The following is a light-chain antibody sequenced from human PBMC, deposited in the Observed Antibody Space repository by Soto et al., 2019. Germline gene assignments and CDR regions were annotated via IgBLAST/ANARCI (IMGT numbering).Light chain of an antibody. J-gene: IGLJ3*02. V-gene: IGLV2-14*01. CDR3: SSYTTSTTNWV. Sequence: QSVLTQPASVSGSPGQSITISCTGTSSDVGHYNSVSWYQHHPGKAPKLMIYDVTNRPSGVSNRFSGSKAANTASLTISGLQAEDEADYYCSSYTTSTTNWVFGGRTKLTVL. CDR2: DVT. CDR1: SSDVGHYNS.